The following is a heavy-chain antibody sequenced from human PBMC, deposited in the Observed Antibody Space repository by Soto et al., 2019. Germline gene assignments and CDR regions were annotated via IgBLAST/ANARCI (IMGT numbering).Heavy chain of an antibody. CDR3: VKDRDSYGSFRPDY. D-gene: IGHD5-18*01. CDR2: ISSNGGST. V-gene: IGHV3-64D*08. Sequence: GGSLRLSCSASGFTFSSYSMHWVRQAPGKGLEYVSAISSNGGSTYYADSVKGRFTISRDNSKNTLYLQMSSLRAEDTAVYYCVKDRDSYGSFRPDYWGQGTLVTVSS. CDR1: GFTFSSYS. J-gene: IGHJ4*02.